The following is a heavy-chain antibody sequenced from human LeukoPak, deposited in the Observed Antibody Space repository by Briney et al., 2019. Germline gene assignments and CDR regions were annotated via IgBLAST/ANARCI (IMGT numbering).Heavy chain of an antibody. CDR2: TSWNSGSI. V-gene: IGHV3-9*01. CDR3: ATSYGDYEGANYFDY. D-gene: IGHD4-17*01. CDR1: GFTFDDYA. J-gene: IGHJ4*02. Sequence: GGSLRLSCAASGFTFDDYAMHWVRQAPGKGLEWVSGTSWNSGSIGYADSVKGRFTISRDNAKNSLYLQMNSLRAEDTALYYCATSYGDYEGANYFDYWGQGTLVTVSS.